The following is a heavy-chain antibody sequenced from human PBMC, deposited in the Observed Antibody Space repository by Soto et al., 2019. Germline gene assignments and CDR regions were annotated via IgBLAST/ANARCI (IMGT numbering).Heavy chain of an antibody. J-gene: IGHJ4*02. CDR3: ATDQYDSSGYYWGYFDY. Sequence: GSSVKVSCKVSGYTLTELSMHWVRQAPGKGLEWMGGFDPEDGETIYAQKFQGRVTMTEDTSTDTAYMELSSLRSEDTAVYYCATDQYDSSGYYWGYFDYWGQGTLVTVSS. D-gene: IGHD3-22*01. CDR2: FDPEDGET. CDR1: GYTLTELS. V-gene: IGHV1-24*01.